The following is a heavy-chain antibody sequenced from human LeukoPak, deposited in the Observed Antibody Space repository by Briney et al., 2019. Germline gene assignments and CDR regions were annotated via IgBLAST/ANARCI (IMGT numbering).Heavy chain of an antibody. V-gene: IGHV3-30-3*01. D-gene: IGHD3-22*01. J-gene: IGHJ4*02. CDR1: GFTFRNYV. CDR3: ASATYYYDSSGYYTDY. Sequence: GGSLRLSCAASGFTFRNYVIHWVRQAPGKGLEWVAVTSSDLNVKLYADSVKGRFTISRDNSRSTLYLQMNSLRAEDTAVYYCASATYYYDSSGYYTDYWGQGTLVTVSS. CDR2: TSSDLNVK.